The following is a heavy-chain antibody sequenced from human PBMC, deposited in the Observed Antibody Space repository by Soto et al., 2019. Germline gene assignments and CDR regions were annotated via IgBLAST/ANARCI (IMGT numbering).Heavy chain of an antibody. J-gene: IGHJ4*02. Sequence: EVQLVESGGGLVQPGGSLRLSCAASGFTFSSYWMSWVRQAPGKGLEWVANIKQDGSEKYYVDSVKGRFTISRDNAKNSLYLQMNSLRAEDTAVYYCAREGTHDYDFWNDPTFDYWGQGTLVTVSS. V-gene: IGHV3-7*03. CDR3: AREGTHDYDFWNDPTFDY. CDR2: IKQDGSEK. D-gene: IGHD3-3*01. CDR1: GFTFSSYW.